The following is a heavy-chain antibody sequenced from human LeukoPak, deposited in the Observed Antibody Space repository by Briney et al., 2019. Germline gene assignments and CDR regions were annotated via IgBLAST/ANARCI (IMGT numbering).Heavy chain of an antibody. V-gene: IGHV3-15*01. J-gene: IGHJ6*03. D-gene: IGHD6-19*01. CDR2: IKSKTDGGTT. CDR3: TTVPPPIKQWLVQIYYYYYMDV. CDR1: GFTFRNAW. Sequence: GGSLRLSCAASGFTFRNAWMSSGRQAPGKGLEWVGRIKSKTDGGTTDYAAPVKGRFTISRDDSKNTLYLQMNSLKTEDTAVYYCTTVPPPIKQWLVQIYYYYYMDVWGKGTTVTVSS.